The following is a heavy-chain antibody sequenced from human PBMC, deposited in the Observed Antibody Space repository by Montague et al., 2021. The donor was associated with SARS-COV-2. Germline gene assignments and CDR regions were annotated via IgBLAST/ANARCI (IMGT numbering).Heavy chain of an antibody. CDR3: ARPRGVGTYDI. CDR1: GGSISSYSFY. CDR2: IYYSGTT. D-gene: IGHD7-27*01. V-gene: IGHV4-39*01. J-gene: IGHJ3*02. Sequence: SETLSLTCTVSGGSISSYSFYWGWIRQPPGKGLEWIGTIYYSGTTYHNPSLKSRVTISIDTSKNQFSLNLSSVTAADTAVYYCARPRGVGTYDIWGQGTMVTVSS.